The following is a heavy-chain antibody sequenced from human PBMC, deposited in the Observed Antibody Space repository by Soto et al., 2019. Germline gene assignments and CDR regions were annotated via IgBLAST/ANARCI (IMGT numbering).Heavy chain of an antibody. CDR3: ARSDSGWSQFDY. Sequence: SETLSLTCAVYGGSFSGYYWSWIRQPPGKGLEWIGEINHSGSTNYNPSLKSRVTISVDTSKNQFSLKLSSVTAADTAVYYCARSDSGWSQFDYWGQGTLVTVSS. CDR2: INHSGST. V-gene: IGHV4-34*01. D-gene: IGHD6-19*01. J-gene: IGHJ4*02. CDR1: GGSFSGYY.